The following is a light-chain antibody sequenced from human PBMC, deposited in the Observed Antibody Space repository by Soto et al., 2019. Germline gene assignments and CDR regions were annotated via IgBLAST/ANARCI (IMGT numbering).Light chain of an antibody. CDR3: SSYTTSNTWV. J-gene: IGLJ3*02. V-gene: IGLV2-14*01. CDR2: DVT. CDR1: SSDVGGYNY. Sequence: QSALTQPASVSGTPGQSITISCTGTSSDVGGYNYVSWHQQHPGKAPKLMIYDVTTRPSGVSSRFSGSKSGNTASLTISGLQAEDEADYYCSSYTTSNTWVFGGGTKLTVL.